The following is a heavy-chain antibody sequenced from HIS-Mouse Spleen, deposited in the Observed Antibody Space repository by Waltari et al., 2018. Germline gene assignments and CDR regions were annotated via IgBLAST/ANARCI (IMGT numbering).Heavy chain of an antibody. J-gene: IGHJ2*01. D-gene: IGHD6-13*01. Sequence: QLQLQESGPGLVKPSETLSLTCTVPGGSISSSSYYWCWIRQPPGKGLEWIGSIYYSGSTYYNPSLKGRVTISVDTSKNQFSLKLSSVTAADTAVYYCAREIPYSSSWYDWYFDLWGRGTLVTVSS. CDR3: AREIPYSSSWYDWYFDL. CDR1: GGSISSSSYY. CDR2: IYYSGST. V-gene: IGHV4-39*07.